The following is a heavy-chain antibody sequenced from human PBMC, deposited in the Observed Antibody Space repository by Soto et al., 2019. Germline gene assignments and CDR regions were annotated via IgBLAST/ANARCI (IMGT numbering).Heavy chain of an antibody. V-gene: IGHV4-39*01. Sequence: SETLSLTCTVSGGSISSSSYYWGWIRQPPGKGLEWIGSIYYSGGTYYNPSLKSRVTISVDTSKNQFSLKLSSVTAADTAVYYCARPSSWSNWFDPWGQGTLVTVSS. D-gene: IGHD6-13*01. J-gene: IGHJ5*02. CDR2: IYYSGGT. CDR1: GGSISSSSYY. CDR3: ARPSSWSNWFDP.